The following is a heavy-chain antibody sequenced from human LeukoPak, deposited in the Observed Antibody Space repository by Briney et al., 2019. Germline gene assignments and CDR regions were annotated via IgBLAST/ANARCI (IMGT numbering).Heavy chain of an antibody. J-gene: IGHJ4*02. V-gene: IGHV3-48*02. CDR3: ARDVDYAFDY. CDR2: ISSISDTI. Sequence: PGGSLRLSCAASGFTFSTYSMNWVRQAPGKGLEWVSYISSISDTIDYADSVKGRFTISRDNAKKSLYLQMNSLRDEDTAVYYCARDVDYAFDYWGQGTLVTVSS. CDR1: GFTFSTYS. D-gene: IGHD4-17*01.